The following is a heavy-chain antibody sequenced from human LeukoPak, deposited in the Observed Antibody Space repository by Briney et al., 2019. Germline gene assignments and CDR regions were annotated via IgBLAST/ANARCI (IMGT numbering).Heavy chain of an antibody. D-gene: IGHD3-16*01. J-gene: IGHJ4*02. V-gene: IGHV3-23*01. CDR2: ISGSDYT. CDR3: AKGGLRGGTYNDDF. CDR1: GFTFSSYA. Sequence: GGSLRLSCTASGFTFSSYAMSWVRQAPGKGLEWVSLISGSDYTYFADSVKGRFTISRDNSKNTLYLQMNSLRAEDTALYYCAKGGLRGGTYNDDFWGQGTLVTVSS.